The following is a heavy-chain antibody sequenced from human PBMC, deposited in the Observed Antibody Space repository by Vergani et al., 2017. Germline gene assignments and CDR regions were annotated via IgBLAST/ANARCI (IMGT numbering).Heavy chain of an antibody. V-gene: IGHV4-39*01. CDR3: ARRRGYGSGSYYILENWFDP. CDR1: GGSISSSSYY. D-gene: IGHD3-10*01. J-gene: IGHJ5*02. Sequence: QLQLQESGPGLVKPSETLSLTCTVSGGSISSSSYYWGWLRQPPGKGLEWIGSIYYSGSTYYNPSLKSRVTIAVDTSKNQFSLTLRAVTAADTSVYYCARRRGYGSGSYYILENWFDPWGQGTLVTVSS. CDR2: IYYSGST.